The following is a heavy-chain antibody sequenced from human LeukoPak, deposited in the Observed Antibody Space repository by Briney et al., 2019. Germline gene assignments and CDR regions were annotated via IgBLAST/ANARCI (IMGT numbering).Heavy chain of an antibody. V-gene: IGHV7-4-1*02. Sequence: ASVKVSCKASGYTFTSYAKNWVRQATGQGLEWMGWINTNTGNPTYAQGFTGRFVFSLDTSVSTAYLQISSLKAEDTAVYYCARDPLNYYDILTGRMYYFDYWGQGTLVTVSS. J-gene: IGHJ4*02. CDR3: ARDPLNYYDILTGRMYYFDY. CDR2: INTNTGNP. CDR1: GYTFTSYA. D-gene: IGHD3-9*01.